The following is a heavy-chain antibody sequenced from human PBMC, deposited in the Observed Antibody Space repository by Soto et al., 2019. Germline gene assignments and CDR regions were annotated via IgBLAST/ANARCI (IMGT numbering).Heavy chain of an antibody. J-gene: IGHJ6*02. D-gene: IGHD3-10*01. CDR2: IYYSGST. CDR3: ASGITMVRGVINYYGMDV. CDR1: GGSISSSSYY. Sequence: SETLSLTCTISGGSISSSSYYWGWIRQPPGKGLEWIGSIYYSGSTYYNPSLKSRVTISVDTSKNQFSLKPSSVTAADTAVYYCASGITMVRGVINYYGMDVWGQGTTVTVSS. V-gene: IGHV4-39*01.